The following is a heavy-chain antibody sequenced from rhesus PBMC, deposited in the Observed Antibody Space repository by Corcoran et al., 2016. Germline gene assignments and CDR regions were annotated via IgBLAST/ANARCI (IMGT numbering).Heavy chain of an antibody. J-gene: IGHJ6*01. CDR1: GDSISSGYYY. CDR2: ISDSGGT. D-gene: IGHD4-29*01. Sequence: QVQLQESGPGLVKPSETLSLTCVVSGDSISSGYYYWSWIRQSPEKGLEWIGYISDSGGTSYNPSLKSQVTISRDTSKNQFSLKMNSMTAADTAVYYCARPGVGSSGYGLNSWGQGVVVTVSS. V-gene: IGHV4-122*02. CDR3: ARPGVGSSGYGLNS.